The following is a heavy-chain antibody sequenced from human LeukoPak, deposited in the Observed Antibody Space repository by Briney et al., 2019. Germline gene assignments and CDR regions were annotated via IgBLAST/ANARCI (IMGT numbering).Heavy chain of an antibody. CDR1: GFTFDDYA. CDR3: AKDRNPGIVRLFDY. D-gene: IGHD2/OR15-2a*01. CDR2: TSWNSGSI. J-gene: IGHJ4*02. V-gene: IGHV3-9*01. Sequence: GRSLRLSCAASGFTFDDYAMHWVRQAPGKGLECVSGTSWNSGSIGYADSVKGRFTISRDSAKNSLYLQMNSLRAEDTALYYCAKDRNPGIVRLFDYWGQGTLVTVSS.